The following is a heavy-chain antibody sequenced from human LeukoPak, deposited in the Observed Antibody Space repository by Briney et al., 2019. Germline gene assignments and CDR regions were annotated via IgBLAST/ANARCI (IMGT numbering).Heavy chain of an antibody. D-gene: IGHD4-17*01. CDR1: GGSISSSSYY. J-gene: IGHJ5*02. Sequence: SETLSLTCTVSGGSISSSSYYWGWIRQPPGKGLEWIGSIYHSGSTNYNPSLKSRVTISVDKSKNQFSLKLSSVTAADTAVYYCARAGSAVTTALDPWGQGTLVTVSS. CDR3: ARAGSAVTTALDP. V-gene: IGHV4-39*07. CDR2: IYHSGST.